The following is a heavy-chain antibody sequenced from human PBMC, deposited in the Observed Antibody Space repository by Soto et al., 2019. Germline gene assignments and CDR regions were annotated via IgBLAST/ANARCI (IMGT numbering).Heavy chain of an antibody. V-gene: IGHV3-30*18. J-gene: IGHJ4*02. D-gene: IGHD1-26*01. CDR2: ISYDGSNK. CDR1: GFTFSSYG. CDR3: AKDRVYHQKTTTFTDY. Sequence: PGGSLRLSCAASGFTFSSYGMHWVRQAPGKGLEWVAVISYDGSNKYYADSVKGRFTISRDNSKNTLYLQMNSLRAEDTAVYYCAKDRVYHQKTTTFTDYWGQGTLVTVSS.